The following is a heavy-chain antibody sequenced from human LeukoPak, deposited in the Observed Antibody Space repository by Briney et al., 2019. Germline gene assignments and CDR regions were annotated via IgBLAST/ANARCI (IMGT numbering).Heavy chain of an antibody. CDR2: IYGGGNI. J-gene: IGHJ4*02. CDR1: GFTVSSNY. V-gene: IGHV3-53*01. D-gene: IGHD5-24*01. CDR3: ARGAGYNYPYYFDY. Sequence: PGGSLRLSCAASGFTVSSNYMNWVRQAPGKGLEWVSVIYGGGNIYYADSVKGRFTISRDNSKNTLYLQMNSLRAEDTAVYYCARGAGYNYPYYFDYWGQGTLVTGSS.